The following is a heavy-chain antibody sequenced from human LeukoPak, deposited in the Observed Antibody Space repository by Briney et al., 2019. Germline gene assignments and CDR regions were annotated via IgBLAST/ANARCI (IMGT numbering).Heavy chain of an antibody. CDR1: GFTFSSYA. V-gene: IGHV3-30-3*02. J-gene: IGHJ4*02. Sequence: GGSLRLSCAASGFTFSSYAMHWVRQAPGKGLEWVAVISYDGSNKYYADSVKGRFTISRDNSKNTLYLQMNSLRAEDTAVYYCAKIRWNYNDYWGQGTLVTVSS. D-gene: IGHD1-7*01. CDR2: ISYDGSNK. CDR3: AKIRWNYNDY.